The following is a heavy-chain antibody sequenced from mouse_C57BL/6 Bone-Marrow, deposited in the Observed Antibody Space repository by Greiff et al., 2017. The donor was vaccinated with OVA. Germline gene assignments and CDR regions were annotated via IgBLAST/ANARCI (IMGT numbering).Heavy chain of an antibody. J-gene: IGHJ2*01. V-gene: IGHV1-15*01. CDR2: IDPETGGT. Sequence: QVQLQQSGAELVRPGASVTLSCKASGYTFTDYEMHWVKQTPVHGLEWIGAIDPETGGTAYNQKFKGKAIPTADKSSSTAYMELRSLTSEDSAVYYCTRGADYWSQGTTLTVSS. CDR3: TRGADY. CDR1: GYTFTDYE.